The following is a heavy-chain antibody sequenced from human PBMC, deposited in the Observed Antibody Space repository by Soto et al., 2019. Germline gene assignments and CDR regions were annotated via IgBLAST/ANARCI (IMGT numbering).Heavy chain of an antibody. D-gene: IGHD5-12*01. V-gene: IGHV3-23*01. CDR1: GFIFTNYA. Sequence: GGSLRLSCAASGFIFTNYAMNWVRQAPGKGLEWVSVIGGRGNSAYYADSVQGRFTISRDDSKNTLSLQMSSLTADDTAIYYCVREGRGSFDFWGRGTMVTVPS. CDR2: IGGRGNSA. J-gene: IGHJ3*01. CDR3: VREGRGSFDF.